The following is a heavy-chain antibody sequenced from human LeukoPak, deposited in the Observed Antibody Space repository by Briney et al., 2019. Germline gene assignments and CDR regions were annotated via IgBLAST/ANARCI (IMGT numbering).Heavy chain of an antibody. CDR3: ASQYNWNDLDY. Sequence: NSSETLSLTCTVSGGSISSYYWSWIRQPPGKGLEWIGYIYYSGSTNYNPSLKSRVTTSVDTSKNQFSLKLSSVTAADTAVYYCASQYNWNDLDYWGQGTLVTVSS. J-gene: IGHJ4*02. V-gene: IGHV4-59*08. CDR2: IYYSGST. CDR1: GGSISSYY. D-gene: IGHD1-20*01.